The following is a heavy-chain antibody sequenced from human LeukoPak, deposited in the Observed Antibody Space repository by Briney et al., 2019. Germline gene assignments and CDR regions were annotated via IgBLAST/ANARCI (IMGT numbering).Heavy chain of an antibody. CDR3: VSIGRHLDPFDY. CDR1: GYTFTSYY. Sequence: PSVKVSCKASGYTFTSYYLHWVRQAPGQGLEWRGIINPSGDSTTYAQRFQDRITMTRDTSTSTVYMELSSLRSEDTAVYYCVSIGRHLDPFDYWGQGTLVTVSS. CDR2: INPSGDST. J-gene: IGHJ4*02. V-gene: IGHV1-46*01. D-gene: IGHD2-21*01.